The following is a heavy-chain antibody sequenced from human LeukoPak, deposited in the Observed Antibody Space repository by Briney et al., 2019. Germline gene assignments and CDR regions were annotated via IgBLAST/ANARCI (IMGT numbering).Heavy chain of an antibody. CDR2: IKSKSAGGKT. Sequence: KTGGSLRLSCAASGFTFSSYWMHWVRQAPGKGLEWVGRIKSKSAGGKTDYAAPMKGRFTISRDDSKNTLYLQMNSLKTEDTAVYYCTAEYDSSGYYPWFFDLWGRGTLVTASS. CDR3: TAEYDSSGYYPWFFDL. CDR1: GFTFSSYW. V-gene: IGHV3-15*01. D-gene: IGHD3-22*01. J-gene: IGHJ2*01.